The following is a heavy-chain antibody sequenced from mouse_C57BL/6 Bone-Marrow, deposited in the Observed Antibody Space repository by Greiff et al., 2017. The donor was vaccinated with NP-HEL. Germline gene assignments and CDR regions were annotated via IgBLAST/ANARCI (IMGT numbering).Heavy chain of an antibody. Sequence: QVQLQQSGAELVRPGASVKVSCKASGYAFTNYLIEWVKQRPGEGLEWIGVISPGSGGTNYNEKVKGKATLTADKASSTAYMQLSSLTSEDSAVYFCARGRTTVVGRYFDDWGTGTTVTVSS. D-gene: IGHD1-1*01. CDR3: ARGRTTVVGRYFDD. CDR1: GYAFTNYL. CDR2: ISPGSGGT. J-gene: IGHJ1*03. V-gene: IGHV1-54*01.